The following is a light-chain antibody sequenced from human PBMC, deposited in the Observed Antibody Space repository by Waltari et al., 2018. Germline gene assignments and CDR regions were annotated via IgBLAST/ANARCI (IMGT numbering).Light chain of an antibody. CDR2: GAS. J-gene: IGKJ2*01. V-gene: IGKV3-20*01. CDR3: QQYGSSIMYT. Sequence: RASQSLTKKYLPWYPQKPGQAPRLLIYGASSRAAGVPDRFSGSGSGTDFTLTISRLEPEDFAVYYCQQYGSSIMYTFGQGTKLEIK. CDR1: QSLTKKY.